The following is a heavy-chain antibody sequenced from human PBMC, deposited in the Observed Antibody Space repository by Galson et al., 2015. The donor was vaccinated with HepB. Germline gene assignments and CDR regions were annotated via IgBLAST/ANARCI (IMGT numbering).Heavy chain of an antibody. V-gene: IGHV3-23*01. CDR1: KFSFSDYA. J-gene: IGHJ6*02. CDR2: ISGSGIST. D-gene: IGHD2-8*01. CDR3: AKDQNYTKSVCYTYFYNGMDV. Sequence: SLRLSCAASKFSFSDYAMSWVRQAPGKGLEWLSFISGSGISTYYANSVKGRFTISRDNSNNMLYLQMNSLRAEDTAVYYCAKDQNYTKSVCYTYFYNGMDVWGQGTTVTVSS.